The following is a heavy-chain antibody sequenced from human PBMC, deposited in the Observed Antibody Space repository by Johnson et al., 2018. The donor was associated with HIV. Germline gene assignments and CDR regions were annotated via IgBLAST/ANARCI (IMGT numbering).Heavy chain of an antibody. CDR3: ARLPSGYSRDDFDI. CDR2: ISSDGSNK. V-gene: IGHV3-30*04. Sequence: QVQLVESGGGVVQPGRSLRLSCAASGFTFSSYPIHWVRQAPGKGLEWVAVISSDGSNKYSADSVKGRVTISRDNSKKTLYLQMNSLRAEDTAVYYCARLPSGYSRDDFDIWGQGTMVTVSS. CDR1: GFTFSSYP. D-gene: IGHD5-18*01. J-gene: IGHJ3*02.